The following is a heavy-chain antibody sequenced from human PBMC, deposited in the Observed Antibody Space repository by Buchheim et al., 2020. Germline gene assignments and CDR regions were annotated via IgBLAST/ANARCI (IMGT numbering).Heavy chain of an antibody. CDR2: ISGSGGST. V-gene: IGHV3-23*01. CDR1: GFTFSSYA. J-gene: IGHJ6*02. CDR3: ASCLVKYYYYYYGMDV. D-gene: IGHD5/OR15-5a*01. Sequence: EVQLLESGGGLVQPGGSLRLSCAASGFTFSSYAMSWVRQAPGKGLEWVSAISGSGGSTYYADSVKGRFTISRDNSKNPLYLQMNSLRAEDTAVYYCASCLVKYYYYYYGMDVWGQGTT.